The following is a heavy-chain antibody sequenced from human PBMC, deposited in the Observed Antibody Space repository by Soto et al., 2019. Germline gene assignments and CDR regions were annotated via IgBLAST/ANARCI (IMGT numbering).Heavy chain of an antibody. Sequence: GGSLRLSCAASGFTFSSYGMHWVRQAPGKGLEWVAVISYDGSNKYYADSVKSRFTISRDNSKNTLYLQMNSLRAEDTAVYYCAKLPMATKEFDYWGQGTLVTVSS. CDR1: GFTFSSYG. CDR3: AKLPMATKEFDY. CDR2: ISYDGSNK. V-gene: IGHV3-30*18. J-gene: IGHJ4*02. D-gene: IGHD5-12*01.